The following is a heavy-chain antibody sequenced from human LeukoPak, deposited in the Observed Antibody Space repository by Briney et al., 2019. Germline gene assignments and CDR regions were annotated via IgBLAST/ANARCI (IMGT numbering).Heavy chain of an antibody. CDR1: GGSISSYY. V-gene: IGHV4-59*08. D-gene: IGHD4-17*01. J-gene: IGHJ4*02. CDR2: VHYSGGT. CDR3: ARGGNYGDYDGNFDY. Sequence: SETLSLTCTVSGGSISSYYWSWIRHPPGKGLEWIGYVHYSGGTNYNPSLRSRVTMSVDTSKNQFSLKVTSVTVADTAVYYCARGGNYGDYDGNFDYWGQGSLATVSS.